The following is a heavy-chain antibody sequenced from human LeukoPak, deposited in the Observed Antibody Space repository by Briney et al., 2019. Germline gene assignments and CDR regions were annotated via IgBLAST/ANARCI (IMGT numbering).Heavy chain of an antibody. V-gene: IGHV1-8*01. CDR1: GYTFTSYD. CDR2: MNPNSGNT. D-gene: IGHD4-11*01. CDR3: ARRRVYRNWFDP. J-gene: IGHJ5*02. Sequence: ASVKVSCKASGYTFTSYDINWVRRATGQGLEWMGWMNPNSGNTGYAQKFQGRVTMTRNTSISTAYMELSSLRSEDTAVYYCARRRVYRNWFDPWGQGTLVTVSS.